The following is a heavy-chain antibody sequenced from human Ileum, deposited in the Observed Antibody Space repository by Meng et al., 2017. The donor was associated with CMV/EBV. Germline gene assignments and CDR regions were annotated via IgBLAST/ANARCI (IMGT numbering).Heavy chain of an antibody. J-gene: IGHJ4*02. CDR1: GGSVNRNTYY. CDR2: IFDSGSA. Sequence: QLQESGPGLVKPSEPLSPPCTASGGSVNRNTYYWGWIRQPPGKSLEWIGTIFDSGSAFYNPSLQSRVSVSIDMSRNQLSLSLSSVTAADTAVYYCVRDHGSSSWFFYWGQGTLVTVSS. V-gene: IGHV4-39*07. D-gene: IGHD6-13*01. CDR3: VRDHGSSSWFFY.